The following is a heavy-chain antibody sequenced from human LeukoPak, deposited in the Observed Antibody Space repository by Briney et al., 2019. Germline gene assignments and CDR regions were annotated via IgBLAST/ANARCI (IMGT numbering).Heavy chain of an antibody. CDR3: ARGERHSSSWYYFDY. V-gene: IGHV3-66*01. J-gene: IGHJ4*02. Sequence: PGGSLRLSCAASGFTVNSNYMSWVRQAPGKGLEWVSVIYSGGSTYYADSVKGRFTISRDNSKNTLYLQMNSLRAEDTAVYYCARGERHSSSWYYFDYWGQGTLVTVYS. D-gene: IGHD6-13*01. CDR1: GFTVNSNY. CDR2: IYSGGST.